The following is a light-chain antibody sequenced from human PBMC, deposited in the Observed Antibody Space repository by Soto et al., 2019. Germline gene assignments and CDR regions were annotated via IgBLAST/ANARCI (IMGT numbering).Light chain of an antibody. Sequence: QSALTQPPSVSAAPGQKVTISCSGSSSNIGGNSVSWYQQLPGTAPKLLIYDDNKRPSGIPDRFSGSKSGTSATLGITGFQTGDEADYYCGSWDSSPSAYVFGNGPKVTVL. CDR2: DDN. V-gene: IGLV1-51*01. CDR1: SSNIGGNS. CDR3: GSWDSSPSAYV. J-gene: IGLJ1*01.